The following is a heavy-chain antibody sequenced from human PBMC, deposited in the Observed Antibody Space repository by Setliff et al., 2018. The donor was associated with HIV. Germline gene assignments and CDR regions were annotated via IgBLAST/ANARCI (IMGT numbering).Heavy chain of an antibody. CDR2: INVGNGNT. CDR3: ARGRGYSGYDYSWFDP. J-gene: IGHJ5*02. V-gene: IGHV1-3*01. D-gene: IGHD5-12*01. CDR1: GYTFSNYV. Sequence: ASVKVSCKASGYTFSNYVMQWVRQAPGQRLEWMGWINVGNGNTKYSEKFQGRVTITRDTSASTAYMELNSLRSEDTAVYYCARGRGYSGYDYSWFDPWGQGTPVTVSS.